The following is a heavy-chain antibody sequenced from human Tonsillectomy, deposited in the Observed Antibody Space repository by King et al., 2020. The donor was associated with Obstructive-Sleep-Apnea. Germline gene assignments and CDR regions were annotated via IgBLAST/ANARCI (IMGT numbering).Heavy chain of an antibody. CDR2: IKQDGSEK. D-gene: IGHD3-10*01. CDR3: ARGIQWFGDLWDYYLDY. J-gene: IGHJ4*02. CDR1: GFTFSSYW. V-gene: IGHV3-7*01. Sequence: VQLVESGGGLVQPGGSLRLSCAASGFTFSSYWMSWVRQAPGKGLEWVANIKQDGSEKYYVDSVKGRFTISRDNAKNSLYLHMNSLRAEDTAVYYCARGIQWFGDLWDYYLDYWGQGTLVTASS.